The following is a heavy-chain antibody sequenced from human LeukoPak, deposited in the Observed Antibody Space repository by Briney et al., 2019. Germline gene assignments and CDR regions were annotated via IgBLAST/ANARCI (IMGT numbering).Heavy chain of an antibody. J-gene: IGHJ3*02. V-gene: IGHV4-59*08. D-gene: IGHD3-22*01. CDR1: GGSISSYY. CDR3: AGLRDAFDI. Sequence: PSETLSLTCTVSGGSISSYYWSWIRQPPGKGLEWIGYIYYSGSTNYNPPLKSRVTISVDTSKNQFSLKLSSVTAADTAVYYCAGLRDAFDIWGQGTMVTVSS. CDR2: IYYSGST.